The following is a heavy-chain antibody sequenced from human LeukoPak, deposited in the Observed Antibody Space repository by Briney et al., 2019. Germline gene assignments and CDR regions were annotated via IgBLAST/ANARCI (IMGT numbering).Heavy chain of an antibody. CDR2: INPSSGDT. CDR1: GYTFIGYY. CDR3: ARNSEGYSSSWYPDY. J-gene: IGHJ4*02. V-gene: IGHV1-2*02. D-gene: IGHD6-13*01. Sequence: GASVKVSCKASGYTFIGYYIHWVRQAPGQGLEWMGWINPSSGDTNYAQKFQGRVTMTRDTSISTAYMELNSLISDDTAVFYCARNSEGYSSSWYPDYWGQGTVVTVSS.